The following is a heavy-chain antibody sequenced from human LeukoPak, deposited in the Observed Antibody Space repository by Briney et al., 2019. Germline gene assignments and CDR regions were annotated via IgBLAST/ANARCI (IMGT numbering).Heavy chain of an antibody. CDR3: AKEGYSRGYYSYYYMDV. V-gene: IGHV3-30*04. J-gene: IGHJ6*03. D-gene: IGHD6-13*01. CDR1: GFTFSRYG. CDR2: ISYDGSNK. Sequence: GGSLRLSCAASGFTFSRYGMHWVRQAPGKGLEWVTAISYDGSNKYYANSVQGRFTISRDNSKTTMYVQMNSLRAEDTAVYYCAKEGYSRGYYSYYYMDVWGKGTTVTVSS.